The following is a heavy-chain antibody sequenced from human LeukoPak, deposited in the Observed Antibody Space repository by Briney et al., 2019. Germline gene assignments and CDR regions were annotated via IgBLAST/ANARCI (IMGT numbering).Heavy chain of an antibody. Sequence: PGGSLRLSCAAYGFTFSSYDMSWVRQAPGKGLEWVGDISYDGSNKYYADSVKGGFTISRENSKKTLYMQMNSLRTDETAVYYCARRWFGDVWGQGTLVTVSS. J-gene: IGHJ4*02. CDR1: GFTFSSYD. V-gene: IGHV3-30*04. CDR3: ARRWFGDV. CDR2: ISYDGSNK. D-gene: IGHD3-10*01.